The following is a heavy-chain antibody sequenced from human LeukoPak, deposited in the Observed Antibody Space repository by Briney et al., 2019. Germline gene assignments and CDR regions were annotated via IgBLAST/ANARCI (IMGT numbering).Heavy chain of an antibody. J-gene: IGHJ6*03. CDR1: GGSFSGYY. CDR2: INHSGST. CDR3: ARGKVTMVRGARGRRYYMDV. Sequence: SETLSFTCAVYGGSFSGYYWSWIRQPPGKGLEWIGEINHSGSTNYNPSLKSRVTISVDTSKNQFSLELSSVTAADTAVYYCARGKVTMVRGARGRRYYMDVWGKGTTVTVSS. V-gene: IGHV4-34*01. D-gene: IGHD3-10*01.